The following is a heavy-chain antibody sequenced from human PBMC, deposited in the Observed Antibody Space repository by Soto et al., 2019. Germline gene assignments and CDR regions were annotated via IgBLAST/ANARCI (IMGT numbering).Heavy chain of an antibody. V-gene: IGHV4-34*01. Sequence: PSQTLPLTCPAYAGTFSGDYRSWIRQPPGKGLEWIGEINHSGSTNYNPSLKSRVTISVDTSKNQFSLKLSSVTAADTAVYYCARAGIAAAGYFDYWGQGTLVTVSS. CDR2: INHSGST. D-gene: IGHD6-13*01. CDR1: AGTFSGDY. J-gene: IGHJ4*02. CDR3: ARAGIAAAGYFDY.